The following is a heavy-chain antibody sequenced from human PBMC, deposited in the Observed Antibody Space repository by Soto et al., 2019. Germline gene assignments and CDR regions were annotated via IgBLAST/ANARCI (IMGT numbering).Heavy chain of an antibody. CDR1: GFTFDDYA. J-gene: IGHJ4*02. V-gene: IGHV3-9*01. CDR3: AKGGSSTKHYFDY. CDR2: ISWNSGSI. Sequence: GGSLRLSCAASGFTFDDYAMHWVRQAPGKGLEWVSGISWNSGSIGYADSVKGRFTISRDNAKNSLYLQMNSLRAEDTALYYCAKGGSSTKHYFDYWGQGTLVTVSS. D-gene: IGHD6-13*01.